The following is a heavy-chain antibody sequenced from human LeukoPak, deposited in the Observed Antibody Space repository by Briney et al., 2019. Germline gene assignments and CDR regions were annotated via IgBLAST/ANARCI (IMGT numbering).Heavy chain of an antibody. V-gene: IGHV1-2*02. D-gene: IGHD6-19*01. CDR1: GYTFTAYY. Sequence: GASVKVSCTTSGYTFTAYYIHWLRQAPGQGLEWMGWMNPSSGGTKYAQTFQGRVTLTRDTSISTAYLELSSLTSDDTAVYFCARQGSNSSGWYPVDDWGQGTLVTVSS. J-gene: IGHJ4*02. CDR3: ARQGSNSSGWYPVDD. CDR2: MNPSSGGT.